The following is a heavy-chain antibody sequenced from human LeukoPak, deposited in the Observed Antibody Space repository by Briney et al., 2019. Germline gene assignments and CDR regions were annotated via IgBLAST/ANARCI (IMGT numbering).Heavy chain of an antibody. Sequence: GGSLRLSCAASGFTFSSYAMSWVRQAPGKGLEWIARSRSKGHRYSTEYAASVRGRFTVSRDESKDLLFLQMTSLKSEDTAVYYCARGSYCSGGVCPAPFDSWGQGSLVTVSS. D-gene: IGHD2-8*02. V-gene: IGHV3-72*01. CDR3: ARGSYCSGGVCPAPFDS. J-gene: IGHJ4*02. CDR2: SRSKGHRYST. CDR1: GFTFSSYA.